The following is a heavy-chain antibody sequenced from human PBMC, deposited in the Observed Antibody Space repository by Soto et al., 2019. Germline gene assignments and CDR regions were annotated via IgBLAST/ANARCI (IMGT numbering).Heavy chain of an antibody. D-gene: IGHD3-9*01. V-gene: IGHV3-48*02. CDR2: ISSSSSTI. J-gene: IGHJ4*02. CDR3: ARVLTTGYYDILTGSYYFDY. CDR1: GFTFSSYS. Sequence: GGSLRLSCAASGFTFSSYSMNWVRQAPGKGLEWVSYISSSSSTIYYADSVKGQFTISRDNAKNSLYLQMNSLRDEDTAVYYCARVLTTGYYDILTGSYYFDYWGQGTLVTVSS.